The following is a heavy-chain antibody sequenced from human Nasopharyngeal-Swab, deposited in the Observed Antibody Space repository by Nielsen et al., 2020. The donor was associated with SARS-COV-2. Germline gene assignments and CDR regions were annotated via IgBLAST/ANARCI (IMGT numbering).Heavy chain of an antibody. J-gene: IGHJ4*02. CDR3: VRDDGDVPGITGSGPPGGF. Sequence: ASVKVSCKASGYFFTDYYMHWVRQAPGQGLEGMGRINPYGGDTKYAQNFQGRVTVTRDTSINTVDVELSSLTSDDTAVYYCVRDDGDVPGITGSGPPGGFWGQGTLVTVSS. CDR1: GYFFTDYY. CDR2: INPYGGDT. V-gene: IGHV1-2*06. D-gene: IGHD6-13*01.